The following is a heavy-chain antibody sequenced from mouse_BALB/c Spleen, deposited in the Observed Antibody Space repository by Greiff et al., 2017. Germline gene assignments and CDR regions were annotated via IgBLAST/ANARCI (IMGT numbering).Heavy chain of an antibody. CDR1: GYSITSCYY. J-gene: IGHJ3*01. CDR3: ARDIRSAFEY. V-gene: IGHV3-6*02. D-gene: IGHD1-3*01. CDR2: ISYDGSN. Sequence: DVQLQESGPGLVKPSQSLSLTCSVTGYSITSCYYWNWIRQPPGNKLGWMGFISYDGSNNYNPSLKNRVSITRDTSKNPFCLKLNSVTTEDTATYYCARDIRSAFEYWGQGTLVTVSA.